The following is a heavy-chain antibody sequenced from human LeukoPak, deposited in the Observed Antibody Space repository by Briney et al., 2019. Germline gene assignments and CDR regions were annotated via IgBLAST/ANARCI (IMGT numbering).Heavy chain of an antibody. V-gene: IGHV4-34*01. J-gene: IGHJ5*02. CDR1: GGSFSGYY. Sequence: PSETLSLTCAVYGGSFSGYYWSWIRQPPGKGLEWIGEINHSGSTNYNPSLKSRVTISVDTSKNQFSLKLSSVTAADTAVYYCARELELREAWFDPWGQGALVTVSS. CDR3: ARELELREAWFDP. D-gene: IGHD1-7*01. CDR2: INHSGST.